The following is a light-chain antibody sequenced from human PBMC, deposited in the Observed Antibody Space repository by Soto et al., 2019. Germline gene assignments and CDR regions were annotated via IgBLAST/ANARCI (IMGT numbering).Light chain of an antibody. CDR2: VNI. CDR1: SSNIGAGYD. J-gene: IGLJ2*01. Sequence: QAVVTQPPSVSGAPGQRVTISCTGSSSNIGAGYDVHWYQQLPGTAPKLLIYVNINRPSGVPDRFSGSKSGTSASLAITGLQAEDEADYYCQSYDSSLSVVFGGGTKRTVL. V-gene: IGLV1-40*01. CDR3: QSYDSSLSVV.